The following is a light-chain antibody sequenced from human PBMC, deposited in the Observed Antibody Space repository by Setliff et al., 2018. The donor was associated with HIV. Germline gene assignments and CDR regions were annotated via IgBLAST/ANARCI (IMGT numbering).Light chain of an antibody. CDR2: EVN. CDR1: SSDFGSYNL. Sequence: QSALTQPASVSRSPGQSITISCTGTSSDFGSYNLVSWYQQHPDKAPKLMIYEVNKRPSGVSNRFSGSKSGNTASLTISGLQAEDEADYYCCSDVGSSTPVVFGGGTK. CDR3: CSDVGSSTPVV. J-gene: IGLJ2*01. V-gene: IGLV2-23*02.